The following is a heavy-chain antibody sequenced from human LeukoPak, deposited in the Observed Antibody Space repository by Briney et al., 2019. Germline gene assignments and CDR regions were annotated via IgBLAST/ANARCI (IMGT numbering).Heavy chain of an antibody. V-gene: IGHV4-59*01. CDR2: IYYSGST. D-gene: IGHD3-22*01. Sequence: NPSETLSLTCTVSGGSISSYYWSWIRQPPGKGLEWIGYIYYSGSTNYNPSLKSRVTISVDTSKNQFSLKLSSVTAADTAVYYCARAYYDSSGYPFDYWGQGTLVTVSS. J-gene: IGHJ4*02. CDR1: GGSISSYY. CDR3: ARAYYDSSGYPFDY.